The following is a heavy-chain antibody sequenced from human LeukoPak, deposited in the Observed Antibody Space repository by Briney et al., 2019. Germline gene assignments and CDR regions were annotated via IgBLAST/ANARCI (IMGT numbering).Heavy chain of an antibody. CDR1: GYTFTGYY. V-gene: IGHV1-2*02. CDR2: INPNSGGT. CDR3: ARDHDYEGLKGNY. Sequence: GASVKVSCKASGYTFTGYYMHWVRQAPGQGLEWMGWINPNSGGTNYAQKFQGRVTMTRDTSISIAYMELQSLRSEDTAVYYCARDHDYEGLKGNYWGRGTMVTVSS. J-gene: IGHJ4*02. D-gene: IGHD3-16*01.